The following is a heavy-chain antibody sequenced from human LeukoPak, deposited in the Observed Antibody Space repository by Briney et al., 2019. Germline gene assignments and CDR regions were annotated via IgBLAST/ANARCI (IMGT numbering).Heavy chain of an antibody. V-gene: IGHV4-34*01. J-gene: IGHJ6*03. CDR3: ARRPDFWSGSYWAYYYYYMDV. CDR2: INHSGST. Sequence: SETLSLTCAAYGGSFSGYYWSWIRQPPGKGLEWIGEINHSGSTNYNPSLKSRVTLSVDTSKNQFSLKLSSVTAADTAVYYCARRPDFWSGSYWAYYYYYMDVWDKGTTVTVSS. D-gene: IGHD3-3*01. CDR1: GGSFSGYY.